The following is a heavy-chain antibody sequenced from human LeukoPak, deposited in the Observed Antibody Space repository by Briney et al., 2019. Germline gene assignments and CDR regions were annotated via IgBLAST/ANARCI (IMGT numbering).Heavy chain of an antibody. CDR1: GFTFKNYA. D-gene: IGHD3-10*01. CDR2: LSGGGLSS. V-gene: IGHV3-23*01. J-gene: IGHJ6*02. Sequence: GGSLRLSCVASGFTFKNYAMSWVRQTPDKGLEWVAVLSGGGLSSSYAKSVEGRFTISRDNSKNTLYLQMNSLRAEDTAVYYCARDPYPGSYYYGMDVWGQGTTVTVSS. CDR3: ARDPYPGSYYYGMDV.